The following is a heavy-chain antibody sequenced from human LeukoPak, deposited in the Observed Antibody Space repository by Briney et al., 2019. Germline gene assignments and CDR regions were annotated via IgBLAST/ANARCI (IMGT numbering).Heavy chain of an antibody. CDR1: GGSISSYY. V-gene: IGHV4-59*01. CDR2: IFYSGIT. D-gene: IGHD6-13*01. J-gene: IGHJ4*02. CDR3: ARAPHPDSSNWYFDY. Sequence: PSETLSLTCIVSGGSISSYYWSWIRQPPGKGLECIGNIFYSGITTYNPSLQSRVTISVDTSKDQISLKLTSVTAADTAVYYCARAPHPDSSNWYFDYWGQGILVTVSS.